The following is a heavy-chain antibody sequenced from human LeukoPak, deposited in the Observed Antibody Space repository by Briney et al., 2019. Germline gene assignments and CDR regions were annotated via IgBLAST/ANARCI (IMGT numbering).Heavy chain of an antibody. J-gene: IGHJ4*02. CDR2: INHSGST. D-gene: IGHD6-19*01. CDR3: ARGRIAVAGRGPFDY. V-gene: IGHV4-34*01. CDR1: GGSFSGYY. Sequence: PSETLSLTCAVYGGSFSGYYWSWIRQPPGKGLEWNGEINHSGSTNYNPSLKSRVTISVDTSKNQFSLKLSSVTAADTAVYYCARGRIAVAGRGPFDYWGQGTLVTVSS.